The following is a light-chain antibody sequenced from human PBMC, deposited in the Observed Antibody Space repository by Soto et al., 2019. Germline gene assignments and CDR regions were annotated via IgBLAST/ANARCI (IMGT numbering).Light chain of an antibody. J-gene: IGKJ2*01. V-gene: IGKV1-39*01. Sequence: DIQMTQSPSSLSASVGDRVTIACRASQNIRNYLNWYQQTPGKAPNLLIYSAYSLQSGVPSRFSGSGSGTDFTLTNTSLQPEDSGTYYCQQSPSTPYTFGQGTQLEIK. CDR2: SAY. CDR3: QQSPSTPYT. CDR1: QNIRNY.